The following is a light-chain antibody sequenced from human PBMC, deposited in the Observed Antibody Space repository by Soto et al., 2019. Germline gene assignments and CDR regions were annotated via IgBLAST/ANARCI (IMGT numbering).Light chain of an antibody. CDR2: EVS. V-gene: IGLV2-14*01. CDR3: STYTSSSTL. CDR1: SSDVGSYNY. J-gene: IGLJ1*01. Sequence: QSVLTQPASVSGSPGQSITISCTGTSSDVGSYNYVSWYQQHPGKAPKLMIYEVSDRPSGISSRFSGSKSGNTASLTISGLQNEDEADYYCSTYTSSSTLFGTGTKLTAL.